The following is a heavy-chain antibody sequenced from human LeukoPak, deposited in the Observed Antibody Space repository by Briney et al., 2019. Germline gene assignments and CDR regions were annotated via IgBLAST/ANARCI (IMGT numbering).Heavy chain of an antibody. CDR1: GGSFSGYY. V-gene: IGHV4-34*01. D-gene: IGHD6-25*01. Sequence: SETLSLTCAVYGGSFSGYYWSWIRQPPGKGLEWIGEINHSGSTNYNPSLKSRVTISVDTSKNQFSLKLSSVTAADTAVYYCARVKAAYQTYNWFDPWGQGTLVTVSS. CDR2: INHSGST. J-gene: IGHJ5*02. CDR3: ARVKAAYQTYNWFDP.